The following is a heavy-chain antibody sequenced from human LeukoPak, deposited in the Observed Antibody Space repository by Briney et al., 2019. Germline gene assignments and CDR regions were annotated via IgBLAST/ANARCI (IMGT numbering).Heavy chain of an antibody. J-gene: IGHJ4*02. CDR1: GFIFSSYG. CDR2: ISYDGSNK. D-gene: IGHD1-26*01. Sequence: PGRSLRLSCAASGFIFSSYGMHWVRQAPGKGLEWVAVISYDGSNKYYADSVKGRFTISRDNSKNTLYLQMNSLRAEDTAVYYCAKDGPYRGSTESPFDYWGQGTLVTVSS. CDR3: AKDGPYRGSTESPFDY. V-gene: IGHV3-30*18.